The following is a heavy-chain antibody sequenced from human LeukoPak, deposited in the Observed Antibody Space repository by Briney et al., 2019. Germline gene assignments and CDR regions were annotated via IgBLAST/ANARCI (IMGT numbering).Heavy chain of an antibody. J-gene: IGHJ4*02. D-gene: IGHD2-21*02. CDR1: GGSISSSSYY. Sequence: PSETLSLTCTVSGGSISSSSYYWGWIRQPPGKGLEWIGSIYYSGSTYYNPSLKSRVTISVDTSKNQFSLKLSSVTAADTAVYYCARQRLGDVDYWGQGTLVTGSS. V-gene: IGHV4-39*01. CDR2: IYYSGST. CDR3: ARQRLGDVDY.